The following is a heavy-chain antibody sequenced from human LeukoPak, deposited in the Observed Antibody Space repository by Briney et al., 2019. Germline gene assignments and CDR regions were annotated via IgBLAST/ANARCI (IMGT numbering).Heavy chain of an antibody. CDR2: IIPIFGTA. CDR1: GYTFTDYY. V-gene: IGHV1-69*13. J-gene: IGHJ4*02. Sequence: ASVKVSCKASGYTFTDYYIHWVRQAPGQGLEWMGGIIPIFGTANYAQKFQGRVTITADESTSTAYMELSSLRSEDTAVYYCAKWDMVRGLDYWGQGTLVTVSS. D-gene: IGHD3-10*01. CDR3: AKWDMVRGLDY.